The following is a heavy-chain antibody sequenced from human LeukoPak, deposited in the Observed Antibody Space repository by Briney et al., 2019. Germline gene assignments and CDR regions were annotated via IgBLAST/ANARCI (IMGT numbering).Heavy chain of an antibody. J-gene: IGHJ4*02. D-gene: IGHD1-26*01. Sequence: GASVKVSCKASGYTFTGYYMHWVRQAPGQGREWMGWINPNSGGTNYAQKFQGRVTMTRDTSISTAYMELSRLRSDDTAVYYCARDVGGAAVFDYWGQGTLVTVSS. CDR1: GYTFTGYY. CDR2: INPNSGGT. V-gene: IGHV1-2*02. CDR3: ARDVGGAAVFDY.